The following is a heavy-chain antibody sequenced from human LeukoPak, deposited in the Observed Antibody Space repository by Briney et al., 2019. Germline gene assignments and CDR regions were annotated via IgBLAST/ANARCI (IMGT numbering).Heavy chain of an antibody. CDR2: ISSSSRTI. Sequence: GGSLRLSCAASGFIFSSYSMNWVRQAPGKGLEWVSYISSSSRTIYYADSVKGRFTISRDNAKKSLYLQMNSLRAEDTAVYYCARATALFDYWGQGTLVTVSS. J-gene: IGHJ4*02. D-gene: IGHD5-12*01. CDR1: GFIFSSYS. V-gene: IGHV3-48*04. CDR3: ARATALFDY.